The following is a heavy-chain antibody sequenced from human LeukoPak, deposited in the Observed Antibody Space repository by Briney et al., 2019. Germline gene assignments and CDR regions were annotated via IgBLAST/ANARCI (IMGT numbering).Heavy chain of an antibody. V-gene: IGHV1-3*01. CDR3: ANLYSSSPKVDY. D-gene: IGHD6-13*01. Sequence: ASVKVSFKASGYTFTSYAMHWVRQAPGQRLEWMGWINAGNGNTKYSQKFQGRVTITRDTSASTAYMELSSLRSEDTAVYYCANLYSSSPKVDYWGQGTLVTVSS. J-gene: IGHJ4*02. CDR2: INAGNGNT. CDR1: GYTFTSYA.